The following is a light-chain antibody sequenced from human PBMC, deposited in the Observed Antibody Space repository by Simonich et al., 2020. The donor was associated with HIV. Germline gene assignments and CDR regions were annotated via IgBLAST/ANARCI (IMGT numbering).Light chain of an antibody. Sequence: DIQMTQSPSSVSASVGDRVTITCRASQGISSWLAWYQKKPGKAPKLLIYGASRLQSGVPSRFSGSGSGTDFTLTISSLQPEDFATYYCQQANSFPYTFGQGTKLEIK. CDR3: QQANSFPYT. J-gene: IGKJ2*01. V-gene: IGKV1-12*01. CDR2: GAS. CDR1: QGISSW.